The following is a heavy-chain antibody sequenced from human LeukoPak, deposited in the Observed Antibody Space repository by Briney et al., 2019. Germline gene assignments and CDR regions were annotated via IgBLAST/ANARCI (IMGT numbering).Heavy chain of an antibody. CDR2: ISAYHGNT. J-gene: IGHJ4*02. CDR1: GYTFTSYG. V-gene: IGHV1-18*01. D-gene: IGHD3-16*02. Sequence: GASVKVSCKASGYTFTSYGISWVRQAPGQGLEWMGWISAYHGNTNYAQKLQGRVTMTTDTSTSTAYMELRSLRSDDTAVYYCARAGLTYYDYVWGSYRNYFDYWGQGTLVTVSS. CDR3: ARAGLTYYDYVWGSYRNYFDY.